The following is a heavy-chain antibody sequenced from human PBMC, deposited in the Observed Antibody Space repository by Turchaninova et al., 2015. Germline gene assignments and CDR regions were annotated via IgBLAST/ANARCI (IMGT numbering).Heavy chain of an antibody. CDR1: GFTFSKRG. V-gene: IGHV3-30*18. CDR3: ANLYGDSPDY. J-gene: IGHJ4*02. Sequence: VQLVESGXXXVQXXRSLGLSCEASGFTFSKRGMHCVRQAPGKGLAWVAVISYDGNSKYHADSVKGRFTISRDNSKNTLYLEMNNLRAEDTAVYYCANLYGDSPDYWGQGTLVTVSS. CDR2: ISYDGNSK. D-gene: IGHD4-17*01.